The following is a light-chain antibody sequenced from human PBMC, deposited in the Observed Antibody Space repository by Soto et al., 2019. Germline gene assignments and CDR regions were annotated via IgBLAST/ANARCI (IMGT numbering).Light chain of an antibody. V-gene: IGKV3-20*01. Sequence: EIVLTQSPGTLSLSPGERATLSCRASQSVNSKFFAWYQQKPGQAPRLLIYGAFSRATGIPARFSGSGSGTDFTLTISRLEPEDFAVYYCQQYDSSPWTFGQGTKVEIK. J-gene: IGKJ1*01. CDR1: QSVNSKF. CDR2: GAF. CDR3: QQYDSSPWT.